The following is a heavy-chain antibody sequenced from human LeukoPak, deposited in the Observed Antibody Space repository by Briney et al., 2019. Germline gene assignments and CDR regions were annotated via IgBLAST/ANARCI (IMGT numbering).Heavy chain of an antibody. V-gene: IGHV3-7*01. CDR1: GFTFSSYW. CDR3: ARDDGDPSGLYYYYGMDV. J-gene: IGHJ6*02. CDR2: IKQDGSEK. D-gene: IGHD3-10*01. Sequence: GGSLRLSCAASGFTFSSYWMSWVRQAPGKGLEWVANIKQDGSEKYYVDSVKGRFTISRDNAKNSLYLQMNSLRAEDTAVYYCARDDGDPSGLYYYYGMDVWGQGTTVTVSS.